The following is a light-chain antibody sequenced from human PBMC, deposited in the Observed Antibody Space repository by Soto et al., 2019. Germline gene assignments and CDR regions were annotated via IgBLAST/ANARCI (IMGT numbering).Light chain of an antibody. CDR3: CSFAGSYTFWV. J-gene: IGLJ3*02. Sequence: QSALTQPRSVSGSPGQSVTISCTGTSSDVGDYNYVSWYQQYPGKAPKLVIYDVSKRLSGVPDRFSGSKSGNTASLTISGLQAEDEADYYCCSFAGSYTFWVFGGGTKLTVL. CDR2: DVS. V-gene: IGLV2-11*01. CDR1: SSDVGDYNY.